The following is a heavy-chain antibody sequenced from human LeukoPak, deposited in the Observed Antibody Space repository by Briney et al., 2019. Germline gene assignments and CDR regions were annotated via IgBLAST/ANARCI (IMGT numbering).Heavy chain of an antibody. Sequence: GGSLRLSCAASGFTFNNYAMSWVRQTPGKGLEWVSTISGGGGSTYYVESVKGRFTIFRDNSRNTLYLQMNSLRADDSAVYYCARDLESPGELKYYYYMDVWGNGTTVTVSS. J-gene: IGHJ6*03. CDR1: GFTFNNYA. V-gene: IGHV3-23*01. CDR2: ISGGGGST. CDR3: ARDLESPGELKYYYYMDV. D-gene: IGHD1-26*01.